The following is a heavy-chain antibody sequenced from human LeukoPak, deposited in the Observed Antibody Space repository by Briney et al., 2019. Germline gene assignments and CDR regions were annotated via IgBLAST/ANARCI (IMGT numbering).Heavy chain of an antibody. V-gene: IGHV3-30*02. J-gene: IGHJ4*02. CDR2: IRYDGSNK. CDR3: AKNSYYYGSGSYSDY. CDR1: GFTFSSYG. Sequence: GGSLRLSCAASGFTFSSYGMHWVRQAPGKGLEWVAFIRYDGSNKYYADSVKGRFTISRDNSKNTLYLQMNSLRAEDTAVYYCAKNSYYYGSGSYSDYWGQGTLVTVSS. D-gene: IGHD3-10*01.